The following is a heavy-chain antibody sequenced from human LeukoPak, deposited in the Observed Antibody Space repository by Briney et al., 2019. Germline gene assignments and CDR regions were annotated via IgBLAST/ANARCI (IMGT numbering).Heavy chain of an antibody. V-gene: IGHV4-59*01. J-gene: IGHJ4*02. CDR1: GGSISSYY. Sequence: SETLSLTCTVSGGSISSYYWSWIRQPPGKGLEWIGYIYYSGSTNYNPSLKSRVTISVDTSQNQFSLKLSSVTAADTAVYYCARVVWLQFFDYWGQGTLVTVSS. D-gene: IGHD5-24*01. CDR3: ARVVWLQFFDY. CDR2: IYYSGST.